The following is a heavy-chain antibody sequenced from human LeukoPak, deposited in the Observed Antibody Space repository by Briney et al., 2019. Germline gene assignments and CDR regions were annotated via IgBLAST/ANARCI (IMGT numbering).Heavy chain of an antibody. CDR2: INPNSGGT. CDR3: ASGHLIAAAGKFDY. Sequence: ASVRVSCKASGYTFTGYYRHWVRQAPGQGLEWMGWINPNSGGTNYAQKFQGRVTMTRDTSISTAYMELSRLRSDDTAVYYCASGHLIAAAGKFDYWGQGTLVTVSS. CDR1: GYTFTGYY. V-gene: IGHV1-2*02. D-gene: IGHD6-13*01. J-gene: IGHJ4*02.